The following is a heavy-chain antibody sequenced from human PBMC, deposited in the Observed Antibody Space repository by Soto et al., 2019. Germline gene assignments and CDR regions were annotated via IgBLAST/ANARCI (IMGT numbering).Heavy chain of an antibody. V-gene: IGHV1-3*01. J-gene: IGHJ4*02. CDR3: ASGRLTYGGNYYFDY. Sequence: ASVKVSCKASGYTFSNFAMHWVRQAPGQRLEWMGWINAGNWNTKYSQNFQGRVTITADESTSTAYMELSSLRSEDTAVYYCASGRLTYGGNYYFDYWGQGTLVTVSS. CDR2: INAGNWNT. CDR1: GYTFSNFA. D-gene: IGHD4-17*01.